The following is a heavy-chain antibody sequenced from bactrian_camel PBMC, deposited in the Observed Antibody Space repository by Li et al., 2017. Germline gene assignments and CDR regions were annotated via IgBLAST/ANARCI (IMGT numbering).Heavy chain of an antibody. Sequence: HVQLVESGGGSVQAGGSLRLACVISGYGYDTKCMGGFRQAPEKEREGVAVFDNDGAAIYACSVEGRFTLSKDNTKNTLYLQLNGLKNEDTAMYICAKGTYDNTQFRGQGTQVTVS. V-gene: IGHV3S53*01. D-gene: IGHD3*01. J-gene: IGHJ4*01. CDR2: FDNDGAA. CDR1: GYGYDTKC.